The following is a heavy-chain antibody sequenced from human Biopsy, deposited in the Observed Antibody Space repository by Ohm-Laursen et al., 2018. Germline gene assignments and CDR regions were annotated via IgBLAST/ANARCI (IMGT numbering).Heavy chain of an antibody. J-gene: IGHJ6*02. CDR3: ARWYGDLFYYYNGMDV. V-gene: IGHV3-21*01. CDR2: ITSRTSST. D-gene: IGHD3-10*01. Sequence: SLRLSCSASGFTFSSHAMSWVRQAPGKGLEWVSSITSRTSSTYYADSVKGRVTISRDNANNSVSLQMNNLRVDDTAVYYCARWYGDLFYYYNGMDVWGQGTTVTASS. CDR1: GFTFSSHA.